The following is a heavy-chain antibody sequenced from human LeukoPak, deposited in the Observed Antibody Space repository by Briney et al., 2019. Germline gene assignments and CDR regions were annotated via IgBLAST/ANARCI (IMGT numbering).Heavy chain of an antibody. V-gene: IGHV3-74*01. CDR2: INSDGSST. J-gene: IGHJ4*02. CDR1: GFTFSSYL. Sequence: GGSLRLSCAASGFTFSSYLMHWVRQAPGKGLVWVSRINSDGSSTSYADSVKGRFTISRDNAKNTLYLQMNSLRAEDTAVYYCARATLFPGCSGGSCYQYYFDYWGQGTLVTVSS. D-gene: IGHD2-15*01. CDR3: ARATLFPGCSGGSCYQYYFDY.